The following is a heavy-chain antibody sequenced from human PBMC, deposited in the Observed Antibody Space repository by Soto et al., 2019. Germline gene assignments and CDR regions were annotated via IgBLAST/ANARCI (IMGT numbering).Heavy chain of an antibody. V-gene: IGHV4-34*01. D-gene: IGHD6-25*01. CDR2: INHSGST. CDR1: GGSFSGYY. CDR3: ARLAQGLRTVYYYYYMDV. Sequence: SETLSLTCAVYGGSFSGYYWSWIRQPPGKGLEWIGEINHSGSTNYNPSLKSRVTISVDTSKNQFSLKLSSVTAADTAVYYCARLAQGLRTVYYYYYMDVWGKGTTVTVSS. J-gene: IGHJ6*03.